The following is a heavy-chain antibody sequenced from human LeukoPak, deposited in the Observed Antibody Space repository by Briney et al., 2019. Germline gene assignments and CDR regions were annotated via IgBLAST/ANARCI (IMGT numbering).Heavy chain of an antibody. CDR2: ISYDGSNK. Sequence: GRSLRLSCAASGFTFSSYAMHWIRQAPGKGLEWVAVISYDGSNKYYADSVKGRFTISGDNSKNTLYLQMNSLRAEDTAVYYCARDTIYGDYKYDYWGQGTLVTVSS. J-gene: IGHJ4*02. CDR3: ARDTIYGDYKYDY. D-gene: IGHD4-17*01. V-gene: IGHV3-30-3*01. CDR1: GFTFSSYA.